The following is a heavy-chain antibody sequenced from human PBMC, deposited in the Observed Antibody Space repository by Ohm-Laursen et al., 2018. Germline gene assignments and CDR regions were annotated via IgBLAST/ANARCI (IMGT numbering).Heavy chain of an antibody. Sequence: GSLRLSCAASGFTFSSYAMSWVRQAPGKGLEWVSASGGNGDGTYYADSVKGRFTISRDNSKNTLYLQMNSLRTEDAAVYYCAKHGRGVGATNWFDPWGQGTLVTVSS. CDR2: SGGNGDGT. CDR3: AKHGRGVGATNWFDP. CDR1: GFTFSSYA. V-gene: IGHV3-23*01. J-gene: IGHJ5*02. D-gene: IGHD1-26*01.